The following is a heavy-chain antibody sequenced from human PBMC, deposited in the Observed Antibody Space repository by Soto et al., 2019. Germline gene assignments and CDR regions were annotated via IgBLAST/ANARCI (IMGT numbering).Heavy chain of an antibody. D-gene: IGHD5-18*01. Sequence: SETLSLTCAVYGGSFSGYYWSWIRQPPGKGLEWIGEINHSGSTNYNPSLKSRVTISVDTSKNQFSLKLSSVTAADTAVYYCARLRGYSYGYGGYYYYMDVWGKGTTVTVSS. CDR3: ARLRGYSYGYGGYYYYMDV. V-gene: IGHV4-34*01. J-gene: IGHJ6*03. CDR1: GGSFSGYY. CDR2: INHSGST.